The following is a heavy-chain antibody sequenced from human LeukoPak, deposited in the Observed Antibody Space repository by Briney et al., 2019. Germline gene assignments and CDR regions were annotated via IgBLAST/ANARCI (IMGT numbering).Heavy chain of an antibody. CDR3: ARAGDSSGYFYRNAFDI. CDR1: GFTFSQFW. D-gene: IGHD3-22*01. Sequence: GGSLRLSCAASGFTFSQFWMPWARQSPGKGPVWVSRISPDGDITHNADSVKGRFTISRDNARNTLYLQITSLSVEDTAVYYCARAGDSSGYFYRNAFDIWGQGTMVTVSS. J-gene: IGHJ3*02. CDR2: ISPDGDIT. V-gene: IGHV3-74*01.